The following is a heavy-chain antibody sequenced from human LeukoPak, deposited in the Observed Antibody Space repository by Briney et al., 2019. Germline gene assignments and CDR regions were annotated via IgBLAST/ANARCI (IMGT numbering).Heavy chain of an antibody. CDR3: ARETSQKGAHYMDV. CDR2: IYYSGST. J-gene: IGHJ6*03. CDR1: GGSISSYY. V-gene: IGHV4-59*01. Sequence: SETLSLTCTVSGGSISSYYWSWIRQPPGKGLEWIGYIYYSGSTNYKSSLKSRVTISVDTSKNQFSLKLSSVTAADTAVYYCARETSQKGAHYMDVWGKGTTVTVSS. D-gene: IGHD3-16*01.